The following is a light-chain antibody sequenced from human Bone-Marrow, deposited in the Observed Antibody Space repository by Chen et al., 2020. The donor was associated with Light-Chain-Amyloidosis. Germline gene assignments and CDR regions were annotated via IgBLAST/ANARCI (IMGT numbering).Light chain of an antibody. CDR2: GAS. Sequence: IKLTQSPSSLSASVGDRVTITCLTSQDISTSLAWYQQKPEEAPKLLLYGASTLQSGVPSKFRDRGSETDFTLTSSSLQHKDFETFYCQQLSRCPITFDQGTRL. CDR3: QQLSRCPIT. J-gene: IGKJ5*01. CDR1: QDISTS. V-gene: IGKV1-9*01.